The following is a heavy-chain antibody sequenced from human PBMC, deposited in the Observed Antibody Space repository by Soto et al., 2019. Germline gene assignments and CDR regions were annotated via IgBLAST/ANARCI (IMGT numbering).Heavy chain of an antibody. Sequence: SVKVSCKASGGTFSSYAISWVRQAPGQGLEWMGGIIPIFGTANYAQKFQGRVTITADESTSTAYMELSSLRSEDAAVYYCARESCSSTSCYPGYYYYGTDVWGQGTTVTVSS. CDR2: IIPIFGTA. CDR1: GGTFSSYA. D-gene: IGHD2-2*01. V-gene: IGHV1-69*01. J-gene: IGHJ6*02. CDR3: ARESCSSTSCYPGYYYYGTDV.